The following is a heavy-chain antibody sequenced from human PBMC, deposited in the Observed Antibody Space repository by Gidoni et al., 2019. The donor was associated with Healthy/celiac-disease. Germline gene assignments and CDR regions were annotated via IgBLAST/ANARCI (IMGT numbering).Heavy chain of an antibody. CDR1: GGPFSRYA. CDR2: IIPIFGTA. V-gene: IGHV1-69*01. CDR3: ARDQGGGYCSSTSCYTFDP. D-gene: IGHD2-2*02. J-gene: IGHJ5*02. Sequence: QVQLVQSGAAVKKPGSSVKVSCKASGGPFSRYAIRWVRQAPGQGLEWMGGIIPIFGTANYAQKFQGRVTITADESTSTAYMELSSLRSEDTAVYYCARDQGGGYCSSTSCYTFDPWGQGTLVTVSS.